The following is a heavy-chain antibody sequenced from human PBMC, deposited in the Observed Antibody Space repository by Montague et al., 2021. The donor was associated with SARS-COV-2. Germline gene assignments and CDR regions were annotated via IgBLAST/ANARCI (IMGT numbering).Heavy chain of an antibody. V-gene: IGHV4-61*08. J-gene: IGHJ3*01. CDR1: GDSITPYGDSIGGYF. D-gene: IGHD6-13*01. CDR2: VYYNGDT. Sequence: SETLSLTCSVSGDSITPYGDSIGGYFWSWIRQSPGKRPEWIGYVYYNGDTQYNPSLQSRVTISIDTSENQFSLRLNSVTAADTAVYFCARGWAFDPWGQGRLVTVSS. CDR3: ARGWAFDP.